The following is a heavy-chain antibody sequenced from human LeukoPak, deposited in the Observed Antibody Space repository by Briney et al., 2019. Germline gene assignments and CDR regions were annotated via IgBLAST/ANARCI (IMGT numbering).Heavy chain of an antibody. CDR3: ARQKTPHGNFDY. J-gene: IGHJ4*02. CDR1: GFTFSSYD. Sequence: GGSLRLSCAASGFTFSSYDMHWVRQATGKDLEWVSAIGTGYDTYYPGSVKGRFAISRENAKNSLYLQMNSLRVEDTAVYYCARQKTPHGNFDYWGQGTLVTVSS. D-gene: IGHD1-26*01. V-gene: IGHV3-13*01. CDR2: IGTGYDT.